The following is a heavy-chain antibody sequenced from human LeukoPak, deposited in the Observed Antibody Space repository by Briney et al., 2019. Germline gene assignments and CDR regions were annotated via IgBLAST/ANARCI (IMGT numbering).Heavy chain of an antibody. CDR2: ISYDGSNK. CDR3: AKSPRGVWGSPLDY. Sequence: GGSLRLSCAASGFTFSSYWMTWVRQAPGKGLEWVAVISYDGSNKYYADSVKGRFTISRDNSKNTLYLQMNSLRAEDTAVYYCAKSPRGVWGSPLDYWGQGTLVTVSS. V-gene: IGHV3-30*18. J-gene: IGHJ4*02. CDR1: GFTFSSYW. D-gene: IGHD3-16*01.